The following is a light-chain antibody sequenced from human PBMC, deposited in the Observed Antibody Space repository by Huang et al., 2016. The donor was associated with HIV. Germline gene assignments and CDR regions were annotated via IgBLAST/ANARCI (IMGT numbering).Light chain of an antibody. Sequence: DTVMTQTPATLSVSPGARATLSCRASQSVGSKLAWFQQKPGQAPRRLSHGASTRATGIPARFSGSGSGTAFTLTISSLQSEDFAVYYCQQYNNWPYTFGQGTKLEIK. J-gene: IGKJ2*01. CDR2: GAS. CDR1: QSVGSK. CDR3: QQYNNWPYT. V-gene: IGKV3-15*01.